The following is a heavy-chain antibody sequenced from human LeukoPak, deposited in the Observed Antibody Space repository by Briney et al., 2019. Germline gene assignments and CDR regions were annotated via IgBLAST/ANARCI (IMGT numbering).Heavy chain of an antibody. V-gene: IGHV1-46*01. Sequence: ASVRVSSKASGYTFTSYYMHSVRQAPGQRGEWMGIINTSVGSTSYAKTCQARFTITRDTSTSTVYMELSSLRSEDTAEYYCARAGYSSWSTPFDYWGQGTLVTVSS. CDR1: GYTFTSYY. D-gene: IGHD6-13*01. CDR2: INTSVGST. J-gene: IGHJ4*02. CDR3: ARAGYSSWSTPFDY.